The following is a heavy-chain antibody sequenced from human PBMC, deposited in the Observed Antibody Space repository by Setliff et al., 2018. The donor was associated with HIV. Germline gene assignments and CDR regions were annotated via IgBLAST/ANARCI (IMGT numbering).Heavy chain of an antibody. V-gene: IGHV4-39*01. J-gene: IGHJ5*02. CDR3: AGRIYYYDSSRVLREEGFDP. CDR2: IHYNDGKT. D-gene: IGHD3-22*01. CDR1: GDSITNSMHY. Sequence: PSETLSLTCTVSGDSITNSMHYWSWIRQPPGKGLEFIGSIHYNDGKTYYNAALRSRVTISADTSKNQFSLKLNSVTAADTAVYYCAGRIYYYDSSRVLREEGFDPWGQGTLVTVSS.